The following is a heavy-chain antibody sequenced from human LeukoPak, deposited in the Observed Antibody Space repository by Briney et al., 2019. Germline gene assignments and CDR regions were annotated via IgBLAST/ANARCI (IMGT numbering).Heavy chain of an antibody. J-gene: IGHJ5*02. CDR1: GFTFSSYA. CDR3: ASGNTLSRPKSGITGTTPGQLFDP. CDR2: ISGSGGST. V-gene: IGHV3-23*01. Sequence: PGGSLRLSCAASGFTFSSYAMSWVRQAPGKGLEWVSAISGSGGSTYYADSVKGRFTISRDNSKNTLYLQMNSLRAEDTAVYYCASGNTLSRPKSGITGTTPGQLFDPWGQGTLVTVSS. D-gene: IGHD1-7*01.